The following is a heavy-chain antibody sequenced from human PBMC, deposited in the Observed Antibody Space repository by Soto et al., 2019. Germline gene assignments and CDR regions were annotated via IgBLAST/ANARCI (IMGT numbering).Heavy chain of an antibody. CDR3: AKDTEGVVVVPAARGDAFHI. V-gene: IGHV3-23*01. J-gene: IGHJ3*02. CDR2: ISGSGGST. CDR1: GFTFSSYA. D-gene: IGHD2-2*01. Sequence: EVQLLESGGGLVQPGGSLRLSCAASGFTFSSYAMSWVRQAPGKGLEWVSAISGSGGSTYYADSVKGRFTSSRDNSKNTLYVQRNSLRAEDTAVYYCAKDTEGVVVVPAARGDAFHIWGQGTMVTVSS.